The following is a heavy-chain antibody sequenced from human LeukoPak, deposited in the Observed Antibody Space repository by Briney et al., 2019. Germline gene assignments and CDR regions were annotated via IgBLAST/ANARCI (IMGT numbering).Heavy chain of an antibody. D-gene: IGHD2-2*01. V-gene: IGHV4-34*01. CDR3: ARDGTSTDDY. J-gene: IGHJ4*02. Sequence: SETLSLTCAVYGGSFSGYYWSWIRQPPGKGLEWIGEINHSGSTNYNPSLKSRVTISVDTSKNQFSLKLSSVTAADTAVYYCARDGTSTDDYWGQGTLVTVSS. CDR2: INHSGST. CDR1: GGSFSGYY.